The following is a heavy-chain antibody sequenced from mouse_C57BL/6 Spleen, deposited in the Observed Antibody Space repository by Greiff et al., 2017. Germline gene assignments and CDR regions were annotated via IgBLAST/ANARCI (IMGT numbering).Heavy chain of an antibody. V-gene: IGHV1-81*01. D-gene: IGHD1-1*01. CDR1: GYTFTSYG. Sequence: VKLMESGAELARPGASVKLSCKASGYTFTSYGISWVKQRTGQGLEWIGEIYPGDGDTNYNGKFKGKATLTADKSSSTAYMQLSSLTSEDSAVYFCARSDTTVVASNYWGQGTTLTVSS. J-gene: IGHJ2*01. CDR3: ARSDTTVVASNY. CDR2: IYPGDGDT.